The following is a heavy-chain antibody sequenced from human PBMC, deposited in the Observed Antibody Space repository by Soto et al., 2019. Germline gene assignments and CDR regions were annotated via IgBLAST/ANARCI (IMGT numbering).Heavy chain of an antibody. J-gene: IGHJ4*02. CDR2: INDSGGT. CDR3: QGGDF. V-gene: IGHV4-34*01. CDR1: GGSFRGYF. D-gene: IGHD3-16*01. Sequence: SETLSLTCAVSGGSFRGYFWSWIRQSPDRGLEWIGEINDSGGTYYNPFFKSRLTISVDTSKSQISLTLTSVTAADSAVYYCQGGDFWGQGTRVTVSS.